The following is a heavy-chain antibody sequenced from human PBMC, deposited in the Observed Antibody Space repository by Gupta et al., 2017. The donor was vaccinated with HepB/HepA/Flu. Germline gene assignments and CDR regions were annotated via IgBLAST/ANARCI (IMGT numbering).Heavy chain of an antibody. Sequence: EVQLVESGGGLVQPGGSLRLSCAASGFTFSRYSMNWVRQAPGKGLEWVSYISSSSSTIYYADSVKGRFTISRDNAKNSLYLQMNSLRDEDTAVYYCARDRGSPVTISPYYMDVWGKGTTVTVSS. J-gene: IGHJ6*03. CDR2: ISSSSSTI. V-gene: IGHV3-48*02. CDR3: ARDRGSPVTISPYYMDV. D-gene: IGHD3-3*01. CDR1: GFTFSRYS.